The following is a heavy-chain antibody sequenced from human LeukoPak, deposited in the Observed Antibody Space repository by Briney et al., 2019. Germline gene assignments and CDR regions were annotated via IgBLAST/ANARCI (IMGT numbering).Heavy chain of an antibody. Sequence: SETLSLTCAVYGGSFSGYYWSWIRQPPGKGLEWIGEINHSGSTNYNPSLKSRVTISVDTSKNQFSLKLSSVTAADTAVYYCSRESTVIWFDPWGQGTLVTVSS. V-gene: IGHV4-34*01. CDR3: SRESTVIWFDP. CDR1: GGSFSGYY. D-gene: IGHD4-11*01. J-gene: IGHJ5*02. CDR2: INHSGST.